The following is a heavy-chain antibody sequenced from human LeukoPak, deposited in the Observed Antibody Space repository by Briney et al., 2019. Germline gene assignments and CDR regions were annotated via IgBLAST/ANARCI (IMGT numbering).Heavy chain of an antibody. D-gene: IGHD6-13*01. Sequence: GASVKVSCKASGYTFTSYYMHWVRQAPGQGLEWMGWINPNSGGTNYAQKFQGRVTMTRDTSISTAYMELSRLRSDDTAVYYCARDFGSSWYSGVGSFDYWGQGTLVTVSS. J-gene: IGHJ4*02. CDR3: ARDFGSSWYSGVGSFDY. V-gene: IGHV1-2*02. CDR2: INPNSGGT. CDR1: GYTFTSYY.